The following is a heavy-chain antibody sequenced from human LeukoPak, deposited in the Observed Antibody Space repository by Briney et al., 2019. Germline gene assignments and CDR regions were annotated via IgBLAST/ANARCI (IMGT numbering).Heavy chain of an antibody. CDR2: MNPNSGNT. D-gene: IGHD3-10*01. J-gene: IGHJ4*02. CDR3: ARVMEADYYFDY. CDR1: GYTFTSYD. Sequence: ASVKVSCKASGYTFTSYDINWVRQATGQGLEWMGWMNPNSGNTGYAQKFQGRVTMTRNTSISTAYMELSRLRSDDTAVYYCARVMEADYYFDYWGQGTLVTVSS. V-gene: IGHV1-8*01.